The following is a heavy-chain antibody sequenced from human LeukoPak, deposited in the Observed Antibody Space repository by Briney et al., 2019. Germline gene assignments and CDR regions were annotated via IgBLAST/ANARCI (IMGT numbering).Heavy chain of an antibody. CDR3: ARGWHYDSSGYPYYFDY. V-gene: IGHV4-34*01. CDR1: GGSFSGYY. D-gene: IGHD3-22*01. Sequence: KPSETLSLTCAVYGGSFSGYYWSWIRQPPGKGLEWIGEINHSGSTNYNPSLKSRVTISVDTSKNQFSLKLSSVTAADTAVYYCARGWHYDSSGYPYYFDYWGQGTLVTLSS. J-gene: IGHJ4*02. CDR2: INHSGST.